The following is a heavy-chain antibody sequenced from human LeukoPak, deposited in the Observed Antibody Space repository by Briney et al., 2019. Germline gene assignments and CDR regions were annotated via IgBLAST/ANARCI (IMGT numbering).Heavy chain of an antibody. J-gene: IGHJ4*02. CDR1: GGSISSYY. CDR3: ARGHEYYGSGSYSYYFDY. V-gene: IGHV4-59*01. Sequence: SETLSLTCTVSGGSISSYYWSWIRQPPGKGLEWIGYIYYSGSTNYNPSLKSRVTISVDTSKNQFSLKLSSVTAADTAVYYCARGHEYYGSGSYSYYFDYWGQGTLVTVSS. D-gene: IGHD3-10*01. CDR2: IYYSGST.